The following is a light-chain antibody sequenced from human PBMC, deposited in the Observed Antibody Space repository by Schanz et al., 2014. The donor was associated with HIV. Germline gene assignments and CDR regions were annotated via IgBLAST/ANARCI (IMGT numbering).Light chain of an antibody. J-gene: IGLJ1*01. CDR3: TSHTISKTYV. CDR1: SSNIGAGYD. V-gene: IGLV1-40*01. Sequence: QSVLTRPPSVSGAPGQSVTVSCTGSSSNIGAGYDVHWYQQLPGTVPKLLIYGNNNRPSGVPDRFSASKSGASASLAITGLQAEDEADYYCTSHTISKTYVFGTGTKLTVL. CDR2: GNN.